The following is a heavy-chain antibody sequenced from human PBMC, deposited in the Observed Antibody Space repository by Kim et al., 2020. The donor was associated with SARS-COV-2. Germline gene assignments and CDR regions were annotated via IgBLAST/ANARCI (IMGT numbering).Heavy chain of an antibody. CDR1: GGSFSGYY. D-gene: IGHD3-3*01. CDR2: INHSGST. J-gene: IGHJ4*02. V-gene: IGHV4-34*01. CDR3: ARGLLDYDFSGPRAFDY. Sequence: SETLSLTCAVYGGSFSGYYWSWIRQPPGKGLEWIGEINHSGSTNYNPSLKSRVTISVDTSKNQFSLKLSSVTAADTAVYYCARGLLDYDFSGPRAFDYWGQGTLVTVSS.